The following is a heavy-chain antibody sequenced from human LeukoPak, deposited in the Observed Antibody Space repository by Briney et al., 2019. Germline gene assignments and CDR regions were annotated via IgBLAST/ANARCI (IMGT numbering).Heavy chain of an antibody. CDR1: GGSFSGYY. Sequence: PSETLSLTCAVYGGSFSGYYWSWIRQPPGKGLEWIGEINHSGSTNYNPSLKSRVTISVDTSKNQFSLKLSSVTAADTAVYYCVSYPGYWGQGTLVTVSS. CDR2: INHSGST. V-gene: IGHV4-34*01. J-gene: IGHJ4*02. CDR3: VSYPGY.